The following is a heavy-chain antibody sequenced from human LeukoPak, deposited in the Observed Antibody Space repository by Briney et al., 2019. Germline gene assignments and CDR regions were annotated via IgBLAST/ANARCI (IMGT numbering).Heavy chain of an antibody. CDR3: ARFYSSFRGDV. V-gene: IGHV3-21*01. J-gene: IGHJ6*04. CDR1: GFTFSSYS. CDR2: ISSSSSYI. D-gene: IGHD6-6*01. Sequence: GGPLRLSCAASGFTFSSYSMNWVRQAPGKGLEWVSSISSSSSYIYYADSVKGRFTISRDNAKNSLYLQMNSLRAEDTAVYYCARFYSSFRGDVWGKGTTVTVSS.